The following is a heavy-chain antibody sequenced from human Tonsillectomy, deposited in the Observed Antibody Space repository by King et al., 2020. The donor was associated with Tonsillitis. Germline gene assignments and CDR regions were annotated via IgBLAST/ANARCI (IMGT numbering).Heavy chain of an antibody. D-gene: IGHD6-19*01. CDR2: IYHSGST. V-gene: IGHV4-30-2*01. J-gene: IGHJ1*01. CDR3: ARGGYSRGWGEYFQH. CDR1: GGSISSGGYS. Sequence: QLQESGSGLVKPSQTLSLTCAVSGGSISSGGYSWSWIRQPPGKGLEWIGYIYHSGSTYYNPSLKSRVTISVDRSKNQFSLKLSSVTAADTAVYYCARGGYSRGWGEYFQHWGQGPLVTVSS.